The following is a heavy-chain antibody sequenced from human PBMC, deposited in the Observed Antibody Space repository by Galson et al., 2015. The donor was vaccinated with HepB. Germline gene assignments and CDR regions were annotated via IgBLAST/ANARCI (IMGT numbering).Heavy chain of an antibody. CDR3: ARGHLYYGSGSYYSDY. J-gene: IGHJ4*02. CDR2: ISYDGSNK. V-gene: IGHV3-30-3*01. D-gene: IGHD3-10*01. Sequence: SLRLSCAASGFTFSSYAMHWVRQAPGKGLEWVAIISYDGSNKYYADSVKGRFTISRDNSKNTLYLQMNSLRAEDTAVYYCARGHLYYGSGSYYSDYWGQGTLVTVSS. CDR1: GFTFSSYA.